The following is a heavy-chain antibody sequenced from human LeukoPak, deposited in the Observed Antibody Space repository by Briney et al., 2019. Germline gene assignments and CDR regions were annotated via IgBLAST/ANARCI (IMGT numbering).Heavy chain of an antibody. J-gene: IGHJ4*02. Sequence: PGGSLRLPCAASGFTFSSYAMSWVRQAPGKGLEWVSAISGSGGSTYYADSVKGRFTISRDNSKNTLYLQMNSLRAEDTAVYYCAKDRSISSSWYFGYWGQGTLVTVSS. CDR2: ISGSGGST. CDR1: GFTFSSYA. CDR3: AKDRSISSSWYFGY. V-gene: IGHV3-23*01. D-gene: IGHD6-13*01.